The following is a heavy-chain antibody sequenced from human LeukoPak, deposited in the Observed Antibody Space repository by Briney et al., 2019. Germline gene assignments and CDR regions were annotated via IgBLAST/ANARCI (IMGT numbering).Heavy chain of an antibody. CDR1: GGSISSDSYY. CDR3: AREYYDFWSGYYPYYFFY. J-gene: IGHJ4*02. V-gene: IGHV4-61*02. CDR2: IYTSGST. Sequence: PSETLSLTCTVSGGSISSDSYYWSWIRQPAGKGLEWIGRIYTSGSTNYNPSLRSRVTISVDTTKNQFSLKLSSVTASETAVYYWAREYYDFWSGYYPYYFFYWGQGPLVTVSS. D-gene: IGHD3-3*01.